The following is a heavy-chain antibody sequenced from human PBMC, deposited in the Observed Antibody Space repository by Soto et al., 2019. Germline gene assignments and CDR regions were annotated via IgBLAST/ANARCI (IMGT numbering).Heavy chain of an antibody. J-gene: IGHJ6*02. CDR2: INHSGSN. D-gene: IGHD6-6*01. Sequence: PSETLSLTCAVYGGSFSGYYWSWIRQPPGKGLEWIGEINHSGSNNNNPSLKSRVTISVDTSKNQFSLKLSSVTAADTAVYYCAIGCSSSSPVYYYGMDVWGQGTTVTVSS. CDR1: GGSFSGYY. CDR3: AIGCSSSSPVYYYGMDV. V-gene: IGHV4-34*01.